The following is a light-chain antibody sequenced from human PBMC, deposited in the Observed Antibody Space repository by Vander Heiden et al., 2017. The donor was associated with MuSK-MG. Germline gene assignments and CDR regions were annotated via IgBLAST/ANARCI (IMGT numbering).Light chain of an antibody. CDR3: RQSLQLPLT. CDR2: EVS. J-gene: IGKJ4*01. V-gene: IGKV2D-29*01. Sequence: DIVMTQTPLSLSVTPGQPASISCKSSQSLLHIDGKTYLYWYLQRPGQPPQLLIYEVSNRFSAVPDTFRRRGPRTDFTLRIRRVDAEDVGVYYSRQSLQLPLTFGGGTRLEMK. CDR1: QSLLHIDGKTY.